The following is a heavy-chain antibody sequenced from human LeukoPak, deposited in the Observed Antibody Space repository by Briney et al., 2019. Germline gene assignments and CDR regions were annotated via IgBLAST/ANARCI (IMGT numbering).Heavy chain of an antibody. D-gene: IGHD3-16*02. Sequence: GGSLRLSCAASGFSFSTYWMSWVRQAPGKGLEWVANIKQDGSDKFYADSMKGRFTISRDNAKNSVYLQMDSLRVEDTAVYYCTRDYRGKDVWGRGTTVTVSS. CDR1: GFSFSTYW. CDR3: TRDYRGKDV. CDR2: IKQDGSDK. J-gene: IGHJ6*02. V-gene: IGHV3-7*01.